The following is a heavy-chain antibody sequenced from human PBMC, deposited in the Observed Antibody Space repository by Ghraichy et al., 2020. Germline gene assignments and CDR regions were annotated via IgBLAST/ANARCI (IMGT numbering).Heavy chain of an antibody. D-gene: IGHD3-3*01. CDR2: IYSGGDT. CDR3: ASDLGVDQFLLDP. V-gene: IGHV3-53*01. Sequence: GGSLRLSCAASGFAVSSNYMNWLRQTPEKGLEWVSIIYSGGDTHYADSVRGRFTISRDHSKNTLYLQMNSLRADDTAVYYCASDLGVDQFLLDPWGQGSLVTVPS. CDR1: GFAVSSNY. J-gene: IGHJ5*02.